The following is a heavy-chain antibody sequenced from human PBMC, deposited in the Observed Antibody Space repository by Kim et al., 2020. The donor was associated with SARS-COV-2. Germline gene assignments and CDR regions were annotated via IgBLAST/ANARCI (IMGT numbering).Heavy chain of an antibody. Sequence: VKGRFTISRDNAKNSVYLQMNSLRAEDTAVYYCARDSRSSEVSDGDGMDVWGQGTTVTVSS. CDR3: ARDSRSSEVSDGDGMDV. J-gene: IGHJ6*02. V-gene: IGHV3-11*06. D-gene: IGHD6-6*01.